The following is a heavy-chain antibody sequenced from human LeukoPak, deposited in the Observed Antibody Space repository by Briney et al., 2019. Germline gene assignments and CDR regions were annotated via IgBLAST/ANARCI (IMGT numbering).Heavy chain of an antibody. CDR1: GFTFSSYE. D-gene: IGHD3-22*01. J-gene: IGHJ4*02. CDR3: ARDGRNYFDSSDYFPNFLDY. Sequence: GSLRLSCAASGFTFSSYEMNWVRQAPGKGLEWVSYISTRGTTIYYADSVKGRLTISRDNAKNSLYLQMNSLRAEDTAVYYCARDGRNYFDSSDYFPNFLDYWGQGTLVTVSS. V-gene: IGHV3-48*03. CDR2: ISTRGTTI.